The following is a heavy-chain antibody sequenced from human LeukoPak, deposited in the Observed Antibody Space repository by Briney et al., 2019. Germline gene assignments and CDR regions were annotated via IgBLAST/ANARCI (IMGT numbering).Heavy chain of an antibody. Sequence: SETLSLTCAVYGGSFSGYYWSWIRQPPGKGLEWIGEINHSGSTNYNPSLKSRVTISVDTSKNQFSLKLSSVTAADTAVYYCARGRGRFPPINSGYDSGLDYWGQGTLVTVSS. CDR1: GGSFSGYY. D-gene: IGHD5-12*01. J-gene: IGHJ4*02. V-gene: IGHV4-34*01. CDR2: INHSGST. CDR3: ARGRGRFPPINSGYDSGLDY.